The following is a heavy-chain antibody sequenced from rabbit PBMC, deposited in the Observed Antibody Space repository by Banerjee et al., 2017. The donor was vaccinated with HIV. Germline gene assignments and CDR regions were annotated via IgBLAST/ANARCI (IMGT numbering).Heavy chain of an antibody. Sequence: QSLEESGGDLVKPGASLTLTCTASGFDFSSNAMCWVRQAPGKGLEWIACIYAGSSGSTYYASWAKGRFTISKTSSTTVTLQMTSLTAADTATYFCAREGAGYAGGGAFNLWGQGTLVTVS. CDR1: GFDFSSNA. V-gene: IGHV1S40*01. J-gene: IGHJ4*01. CDR3: AREGAGYAGGGAFNL. D-gene: IGHD4-2*01. CDR2: IYAGSSGST.